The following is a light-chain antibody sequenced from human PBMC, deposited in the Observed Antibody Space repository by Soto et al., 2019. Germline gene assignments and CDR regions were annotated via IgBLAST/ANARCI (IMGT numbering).Light chain of an antibody. CDR2: DVT. CDR1: SSDVGAYNY. V-gene: IGLV2-11*01. CDR3: CSYAGSSLWV. J-gene: IGLJ3*02. Sequence: QSALTQPRSVSGSPGQSVTISCTGTSSDVGAYNYVYWYQHHPGKAPKLVIYDVTKRPSGVPDRFAGSKSGNTASLTISGLQAGDEADYYCCSYAGSSLWVFGGGTKLTVL.